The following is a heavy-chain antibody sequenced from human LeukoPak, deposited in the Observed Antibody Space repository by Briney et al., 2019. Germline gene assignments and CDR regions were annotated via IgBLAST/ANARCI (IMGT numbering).Heavy chain of an antibody. D-gene: IGHD3-22*01. V-gene: IGHV1-46*01. J-gene: IGHJ4*02. Sequence: ASVKVSCKASGYTFTSYYMHWVRQAPGQGLEWMGIINPSGGSTSYAQKFQGRVTMTRDTSTSTVYMELSSLRSEDTAVYYCARDQSPGYYDSSGYSQGYWGQGTLVTVSS. CDR2: INPSGGST. CDR1: GYTFTSYY. CDR3: ARDQSPGYYDSSGYSQGY.